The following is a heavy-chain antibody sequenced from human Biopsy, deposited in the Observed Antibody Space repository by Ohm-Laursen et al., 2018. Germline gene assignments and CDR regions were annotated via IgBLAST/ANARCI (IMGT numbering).Heavy chain of an antibody. CDR1: GGSISNNNHY. J-gene: IGHJ5*02. CDR3: ARDYDTSGYYYVS. CDR2: IFYRGST. V-gene: IGHV4-39*01. Sequence: SETLSLTCTVSGGSISNNNHYWGWIRQPPGKGLEWIGSIFYRGSTHYKPSLKSRVNISVDPSKNQFSLKLNSVSAADTAVYYCARDYDTSGYYYVSWGQGTLVTVSS. D-gene: IGHD3-22*01.